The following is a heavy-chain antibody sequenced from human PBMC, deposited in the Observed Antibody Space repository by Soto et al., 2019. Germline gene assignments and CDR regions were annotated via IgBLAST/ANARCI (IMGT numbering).Heavy chain of an antibody. CDR3: ASEAGNTREGYGMDV. CDR1: GGTFSSYT. D-gene: IGHD4-4*01. CDR2: IIPILGIA. V-gene: IGHV1-69*02. J-gene: IGHJ6*02. Sequence: QVQLVQSGAEVKKPGSSVKVSCKASGGTFSSYTISWVRQAPGQGLEWMGRIIPILGIANYAQKFQGRVTIAADKSTSTAYMERSSLRSEDTAVYYCASEAGNTREGYGMDVWGQGTTVTVSS.